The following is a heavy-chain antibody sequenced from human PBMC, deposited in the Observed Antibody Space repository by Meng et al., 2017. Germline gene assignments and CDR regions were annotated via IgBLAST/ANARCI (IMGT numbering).Heavy chain of an antibody. CDR2: IYTSGST. J-gene: IGHJ4*02. CDR3: ARGFSVGYDSSGYYYVPPYFDY. CDR1: GGSISSYY. Sequence: SETLSLTCTVSGGSISSYYWSWIRQPAGKGLEWIGRIYTSGSTNYNPSLKSRVTMSVDTSKNQFSLKLSSVTAADTAVYYCARGFSVGYDSSGYYYVPPYFDYWGQGTLVTVYS. D-gene: IGHD3-22*01. V-gene: IGHV4-4*07.